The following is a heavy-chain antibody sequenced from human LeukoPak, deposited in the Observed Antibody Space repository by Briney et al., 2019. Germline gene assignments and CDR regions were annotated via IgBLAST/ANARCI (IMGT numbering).Heavy chain of an antibody. CDR2: IYYTGAT. J-gene: IGHJ4*02. CDR3: ARAGYSYGTGYYFDY. V-gene: IGHV4-59*01. CDR1: GGSFSDYY. Sequence: PSETLSLTCAVYGGSFSDYYWSWIRLPPGKGLEWIGYIYYTGATYYNPSLKSRVTISLDTSKNQFSLKLISVTAADAAVYYCARAGYSYGTGYYFDYWGQGALVSVS. D-gene: IGHD5-18*01.